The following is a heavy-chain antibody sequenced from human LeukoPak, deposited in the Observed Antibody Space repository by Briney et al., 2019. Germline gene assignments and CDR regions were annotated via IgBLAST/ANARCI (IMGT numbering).Heavy chain of an antibody. D-gene: IGHD3-10*01. Sequence: GGSLRLSCAGSGFTFSSYSINWVRQIPGKGLEWISYISSSSGTIYYADSVKGRFTISRDNAKNSLYLQMNSLRAEDTAVYYCARAFGVLGGLNWFDPWGQGTLVTVSS. CDR3: ARAFGVLGGLNWFDP. V-gene: IGHV3-48*01. CDR1: GFTFSSYS. CDR2: ISSSSGTI. J-gene: IGHJ5*02.